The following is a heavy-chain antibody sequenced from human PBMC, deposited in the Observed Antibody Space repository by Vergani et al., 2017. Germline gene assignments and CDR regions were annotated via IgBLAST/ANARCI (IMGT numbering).Heavy chain of an antibody. D-gene: IGHD4-17*01. CDR1: GFTFSSYG. J-gene: IGHJ4*02. Sequence: QVQLVESGGGVVQPGRSLRLSCAASGFTFSSYGMHWVRQAPGKGLEWVAVISYDGSNKYYADSVKGRFTISRDNSKNTLYPQMNSLRAEDTAVYYCASSGDYGGWDFDYWGQGTLVTVSS. CDR3: ASSGDYGGWDFDY. V-gene: IGHV3-30*03. CDR2: ISYDGSNK.